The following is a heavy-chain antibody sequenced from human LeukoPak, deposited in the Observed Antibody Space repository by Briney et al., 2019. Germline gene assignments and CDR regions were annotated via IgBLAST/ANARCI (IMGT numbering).Heavy chain of an antibody. D-gene: IGHD3-3*01. Sequence: KASETLSLTCAVSGGSISSSNWWSWVRQPPGKGLEWIGEIYHSGSTNYNPSLKSRVTISADTGHLFLRVTSVTAADTAVYYCAKQGESRYLEWREFDHWGQGTLVTVSS. CDR2: IYHSGST. CDR3: AKQGESRYLEWREFDH. V-gene: IGHV4-4*02. CDR1: GGSISSSNW. J-gene: IGHJ5*02.